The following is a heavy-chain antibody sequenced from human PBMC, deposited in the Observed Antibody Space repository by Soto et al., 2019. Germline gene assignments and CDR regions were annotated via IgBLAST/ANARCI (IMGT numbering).Heavy chain of an antibody. CDR2: IYGDGTT. D-gene: IGHD3-10*01. Sequence: EVQVVESGGGLIQPGGSLRLSCAASGFNVRNSYMSWVRQAPGKGLEWVSVIYGDGTTFYADSVKGRCTLSRDESKNTLVLQMNKLRVEDTALYYCTREFNMGGGHHHWGQGTLVSVSS. CDR3: TREFNMGGGHHH. CDR1: GFNVRNSY. V-gene: IGHV3-53*01. J-gene: IGHJ5*02.